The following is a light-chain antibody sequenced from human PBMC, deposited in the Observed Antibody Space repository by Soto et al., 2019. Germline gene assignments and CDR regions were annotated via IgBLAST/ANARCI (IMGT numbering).Light chain of an antibody. CDR1: SSDVGGYNY. CDR3: SSYAGSNNFVV. J-gene: IGLJ2*01. V-gene: IGLV2-8*01. Sequence: QSALTQPPSASGSPGQSVTISCTGTSSDVGGYNYVSWYQQHPGKAPKLMIYEVSKRPSGVPDRFSGSKSGNTASLTVSAVQVEDEADYYCSSYAGSNNFVVFGGGTKLTVL. CDR2: EVS.